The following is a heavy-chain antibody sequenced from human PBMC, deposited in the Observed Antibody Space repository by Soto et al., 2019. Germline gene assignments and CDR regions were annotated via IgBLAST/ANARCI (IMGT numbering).Heavy chain of an antibody. CDR2: ISAYNGNT. V-gene: IGHV1-18*04. Sequence: SVKVSCKASGYTFTSYGISWVRQAPGQGLEWMGWISAYNGNTNYAQKLQGRVTMTTDTSTSTAYLELRSLRSDETAVYYCARRTYYDFWSGYPPGRYYYGMDVWGQGTTVAVSS. D-gene: IGHD3-3*01. J-gene: IGHJ6*02. CDR1: GYTFTSYG. CDR3: ARRTYYDFWSGYPPGRYYYGMDV.